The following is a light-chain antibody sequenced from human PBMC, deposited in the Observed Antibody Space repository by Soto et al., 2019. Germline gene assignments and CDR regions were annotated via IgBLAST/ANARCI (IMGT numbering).Light chain of an antibody. CDR1: QSVQSY. CDR3: QHRSSWPVT. CDR2: DSS. V-gene: IGKV3-11*01. Sequence: EVVLTQSPVTLSLSPGERATLSCRASQSVQSYLAWYQQKPGQAPRLLIYDSSNRATGVPARFSGSGSGTDFTRTISTLEPEDFAVYYCQHRSSWPVTCGQGTRLEIK. J-gene: IGKJ5*01.